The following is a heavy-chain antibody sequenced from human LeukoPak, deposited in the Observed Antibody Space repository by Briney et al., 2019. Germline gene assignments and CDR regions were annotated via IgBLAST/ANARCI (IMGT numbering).Heavy chain of an antibody. D-gene: IGHD4-17*01. V-gene: IGHV4-59*01. J-gene: IGHJ4*02. CDR1: GGSISSYY. Sequence: SETLSLTCTVSGGSISSYYWSWIRQPPGKGLEWIGYIYYSGSTNYNPSLKSRVTISVDTSKNQFSLKLSSVTAADTAVYYCAREDYGDYPTLFDYWGQGTLATVSS. CDR3: AREDYGDYPTLFDY. CDR2: IYYSGST.